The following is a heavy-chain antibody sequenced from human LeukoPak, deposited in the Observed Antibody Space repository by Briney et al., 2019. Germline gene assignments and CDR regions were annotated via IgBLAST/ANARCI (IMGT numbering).Heavy chain of an antibody. V-gene: IGHV3-7*01. Sequence: GGSLRLSCAASGFTFSHFWMSWVRQAPGKGLEWVAYIKKTGSETYYVDSVKGRFTITRDNTRNSLFLQMYSLRAEDTAVYFCARDFSVAGYNWFDPWGQGTLVTVSS. J-gene: IGHJ5*02. CDR2: IKKTGSET. CDR1: GFTFSHFW. D-gene: IGHD6-19*01. CDR3: ARDFSVAGYNWFDP.